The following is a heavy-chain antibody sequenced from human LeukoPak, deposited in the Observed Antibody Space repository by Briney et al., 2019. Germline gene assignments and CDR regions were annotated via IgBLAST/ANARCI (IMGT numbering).Heavy chain of an antibody. D-gene: IGHD3-16*01. J-gene: IGHJ4*02. CDR1: GYSIRSYQ. CDR2: ISYSGGT. V-gene: IGHV4-59*01. CDR3: ARVGRGDHTWGSYSFDY. Sequence: TSETLSLTCTVSGYSIRSYQWSWFRQPPGKGLEWIGYISYSGGTVYSPSLRSRVTISVDTSKSQFSLKLSSVTAADTAVYYCARVGRGDHTWGSYSFDYWGQGILVTVSS.